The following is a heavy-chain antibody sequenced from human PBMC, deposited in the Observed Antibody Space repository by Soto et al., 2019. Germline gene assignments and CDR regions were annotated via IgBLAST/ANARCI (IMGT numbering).Heavy chain of an antibody. D-gene: IGHD3-10*01. CDR3: ARPTGNGWFEDDH. Sequence: EVQLVESGGDLVQPGGSLRLSCAASGFTFSDFWMSWVRQGPGKRLEWVANINNDGTEKYYVYSVSGRFSFSRDKAKNSLYLQVNGLRPEDPAMYYCARPTGNGWFEDDHWGQGSLVTVSS. CDR2: INNDGTEK. J-gene: IGHJ4*02. V-gene: IGHV3-7*01. CDR1: GFTFSDFW.